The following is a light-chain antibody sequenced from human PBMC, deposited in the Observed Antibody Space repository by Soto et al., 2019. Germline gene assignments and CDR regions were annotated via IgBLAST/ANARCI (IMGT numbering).Light chain of an antibody. J-gene: IGLJ1*01. Sequence: QSLLTQPDSVAGSPGQSVTISCTGTSSDVGGYDYVSWYQHHPGKAPKLVIYDVTYRPSGVSDRFSGSKSANTASLTISGLQAEDEADYYCSSYTSSSTYVFGTGTKVTVL. V-gene: IGLV2-14*01. CDR2: DVT. CDR1: SSDVGGYDY. CDR3: SSYTSSSTYV.